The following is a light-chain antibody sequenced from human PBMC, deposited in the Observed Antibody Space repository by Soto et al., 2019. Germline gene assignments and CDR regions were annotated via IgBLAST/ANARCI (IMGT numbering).Light chain of an antibody. CDR3: SSYTNSRTLL. J-gene: IGLJ2*01. Sequence: QSALTQPASVSGSPGQSITISCTGTSYNYVSWYQQHPGKVPKLMIYGVTNRPSGVSDRFSGSKSGNTASLTISGLQTEDEADYYCSSYTNSRTLLFGAGTKLTVL. V-gene: IGLV2-14*01. CDR1: SYNY. CDR2: GVT.